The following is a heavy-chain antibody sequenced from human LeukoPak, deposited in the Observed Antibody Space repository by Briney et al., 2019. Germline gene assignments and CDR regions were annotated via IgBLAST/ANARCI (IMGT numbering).Heavy chain of an antibody. CDR3: ASATIVVVPAAAMQIGYYYYGMDV. D-gene: IGHD2-2*01. CDR1: GYTFTGYY. Sequence: ASVKVSCKASGYTFTGYYMHWVRQAPGQGPEWMGWINPNSGGTNYAQKFQSRVTMTRDTSISTAYMELSRLRSDDTAVYYCASATIVVVPAAAMQIGYYYYGMDVWGQGTTVTVSS. CDR2: INPNSGGT. V-gene: IGHV1-2*02. J-gene: IGHJ6*02.